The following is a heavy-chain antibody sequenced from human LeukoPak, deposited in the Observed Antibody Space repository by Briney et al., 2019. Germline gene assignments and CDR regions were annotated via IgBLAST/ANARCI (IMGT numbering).Heavy chain of an antibody. CDR3: AREVYSSSWYDY. V-gene: IGHV4-4*02. Sequence: SETLSLTCAVSGGSISSSNWWGWVRQPPGKGLEWIGEIYHSGSTNYNPSLKSRVTISVDKSKNQFSLKLSSVTAADTAVYYCAREVYSSSWYDYWGQGTLVTVSS. CDR2: IYHSGST. CDR1: GGSISSSNW. D-gene: IGHD6-13*01. J-gene: IGHJ4*02.